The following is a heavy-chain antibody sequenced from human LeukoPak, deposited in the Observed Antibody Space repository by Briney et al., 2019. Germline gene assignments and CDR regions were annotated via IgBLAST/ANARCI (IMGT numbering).Heavy chain of an antibody. CDR1: GFTFSSYW. J-gene: IGHJ3*02. D-gene: IGHD3-10*01. CDR3: AGDPPMSGYAFHI. Sequence: PGGSLRLSCAASGFTFSSYWMSWVRQAPGKGLEWVANIKQDGSEKYYVDSVKGRFTISRDNAKNSLYLQMNSLRAEDTAVYYCAGDPPMSGYAFHIWGQGTMVTVSS. V-gene: IGHV3-7*01. CDR2: IKQDGSEK.